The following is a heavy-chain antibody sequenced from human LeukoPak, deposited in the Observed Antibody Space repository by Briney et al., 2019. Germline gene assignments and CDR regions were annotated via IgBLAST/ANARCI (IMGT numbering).Heavy chain of an antibody. CDR1: GFTFSNYA. CDR2: ISATGDVT. J-gene: IGHJ3*02. V-gene: IGHV3-23*01. D-gene: IGHD3-22*01. Sequence: GGSLRLSCVASGFTFSNYAKSWVRRAPGTWLEWVSAISATGDVTYYADSVKGRFTIPRDNSKNTVYLQMNSLGAEDTALYYCARHYDDSRGLAAFDIWGQGTMVTVSS. CDR3: ARHYDDSRGLAAFDI.